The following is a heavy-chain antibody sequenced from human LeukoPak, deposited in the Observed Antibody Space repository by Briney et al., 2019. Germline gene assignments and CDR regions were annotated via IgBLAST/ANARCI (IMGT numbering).Heavy chain of an antibody. V-gene: IGHV3-21*01. CDR2: ISSSSSYI. Sequence: GGSLRLSCAASGFTFSSYSMNWVRQAPGKGLEWVSSISSSSSYIYYADSVKGRFTISRDNAKNSLYLQMNSLRAEDTAVYYCAREESGEYYDILTGYRAVSAFDPWGQGTLVTVSS. CDR3: AREESGEYYDILTGYRAVSAFDP. CDR1: GFTFSSYS. D-gene: IGHD3-9*01. J-gene: IGHJ5*02.